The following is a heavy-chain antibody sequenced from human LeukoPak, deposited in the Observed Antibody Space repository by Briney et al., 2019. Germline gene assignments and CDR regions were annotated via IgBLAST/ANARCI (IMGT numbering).Heavy chain of an antibody. CDR3: ARDEVVAAPNYFGMVV. J-gene: IGHJ6*02. V-gene: IGHV1-8*01. CDR2: MNPNSGNT. CDR1: GYTFTSYD. D-gene: IGHD2-15*01. Sequence: GASVKVSCKASGYTFTSYDVNWVRQATGQGLEWMGCMNPNSGNTGLAQKFQGRVTLTRDTSLSTAYMELSNLRSDDTAVYYCARDEVVAAPNYFGMVVWGQGTTVSVSS.